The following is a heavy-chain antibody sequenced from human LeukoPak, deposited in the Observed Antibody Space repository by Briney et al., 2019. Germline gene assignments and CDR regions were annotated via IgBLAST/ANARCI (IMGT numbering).Heavy chain of an antibody. J-gene: IGHJ6*02. Sequence: ASVKVSCKASGYTFTGYYMHWVRQAPGKGLEWMGWINPNSGGPNYAQKFRGRVTMTRDTSISTAYMELSRLRSDDTAVYYCARELVRGVIITYNYYYGMDVWGQGTTVTVSS. CDR2: INPNSGGP. CDR3: ARELVRGVIITYNYYYGMDV. CDR1: GYTFTGYY. V-gene: IGHV1-2*02. D-gene: IGHD3-10*01.